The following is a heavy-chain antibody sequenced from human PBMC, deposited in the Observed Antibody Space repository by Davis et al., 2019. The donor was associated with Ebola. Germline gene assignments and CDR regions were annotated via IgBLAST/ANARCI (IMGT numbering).Heavy chain of an antibody. V-gene: IGHV4-34*01. J-gene: IGHJ4*02. D-gene: IGHD5-18*01. CDR2: INHSGST. CDR1: GGSFSGYY. CDR3: ARGRRYSYGPLGY. Sequence: MPGGSLRLSCAVYGGSFSGYYWSWIRQPPGQGLEWLVEINHSGSTNYNPSLKSRVTISVDTSKNQFSLKLSSVTAADTAVYYCARGRRYSYGPLGYWGQGTLVTVSS.